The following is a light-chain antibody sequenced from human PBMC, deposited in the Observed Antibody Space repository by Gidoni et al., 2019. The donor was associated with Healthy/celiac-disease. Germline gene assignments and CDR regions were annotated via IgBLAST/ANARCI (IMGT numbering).Light chain of an antibody. J-gene: IGKJ5*01. CDR3: QQYNNWPPGVT. CDR2: GAS. V-gene: IGKV3-15*01. CDR1: QSVSSN. Sequence: EIVMTQSPATLSVSPGERATLSCRASQSVSSNLAWYQQNPGQAPRLLIYGASTRATGIPARFSGSGSGTEFTLTISSLQSEDFAVYYCQQYNNWPPGVTFGQGTRLEIK.